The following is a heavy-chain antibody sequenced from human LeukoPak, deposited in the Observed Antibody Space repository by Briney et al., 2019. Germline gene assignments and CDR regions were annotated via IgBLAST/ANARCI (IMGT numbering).Heavy chain of an antibody. J-gene: IGHJ4*02. CDR1: GYTFTGYY. CDR3: ARDLGYYDSSGYLHRDY. V-gene: IGHV1-2*02. Sequence: ASVTVSCKASGYTFTGYYMHWVRQAPGQGLEWMGWINPNSGGTNYAQKFQGRVTMTRDTSISTAYMELSRLRSDDTAVYYCARDLGYYDSSGYLHRDYWGQGTLVTVSS. CDR2: INPNSGGT. D-gene: IGHD3-22*01.